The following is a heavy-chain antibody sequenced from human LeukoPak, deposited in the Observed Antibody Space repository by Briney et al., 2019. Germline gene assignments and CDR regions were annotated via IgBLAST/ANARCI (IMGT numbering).Heavy chain of an antibody. Sequence: GGSLRLSCAASGFTFSSYAMSWVRQAPGKGLEWVSAISGSGGSTYYADSVKGRFTISRDNSKNTLYLQMNSLRAEDTAVYYCAKDLLRLTVVTRYYYYHGMDVWGQGTTVTVSS. V-gene: IGHV3-23*01. CDR3: AKDLLRLTVVTRYYYYHGMDV. D-gene: IGHD4-23*01. CDR2: ISGSGGST. J-gene: IGHJ6*02. CDR1: GFTFSSYA.